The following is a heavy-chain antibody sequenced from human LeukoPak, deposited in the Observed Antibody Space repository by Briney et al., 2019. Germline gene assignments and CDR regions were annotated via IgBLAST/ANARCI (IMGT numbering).Heavy chain of an antibody. J-gene: IGHJ3*02. Sequence: SETLSLTCTVSGGSISSHYWSWIRQPPGKGLEWIAYIYYTGTRNYDPSLKSRVTISVDTSKNQISLRLSSVTAADTAVYYCARQGIDAFDIWGQGTLVTVSS. CDR2: IYYTGTR. CDR1: GGSISSHY. CDR3: ARQGIDAFDI. V-gene: IGHV4-59*08.